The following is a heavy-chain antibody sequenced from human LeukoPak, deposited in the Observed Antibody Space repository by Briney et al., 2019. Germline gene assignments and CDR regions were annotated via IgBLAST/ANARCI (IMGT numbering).Heavy chain of an antibody. CDR2: ISTSSGYV. J-gene: IGHJ3*01. V-gene: IGHV3-21*01. CDR1: GFTFNSYI. D-gene: IGHD3-16*01. CDR3: ARGGGTYLDAFDF. Sequence: GGSLRLSCAASGFTFNSYIMNWVRPAPGKGLEWVSSISTSSGYVYYADSVKGRFTISRDNARNSLYLQMNSLRAEDTAVYYCARGGGTYLDAFDFWGQGTMVTVSS.